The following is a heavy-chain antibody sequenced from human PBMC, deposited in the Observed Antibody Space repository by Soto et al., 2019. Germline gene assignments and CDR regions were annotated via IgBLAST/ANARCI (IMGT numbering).Heavy chain of an antibody. Sequence: GESLKISCKGSGYSFTIYCISWVRQMPGKGLEWMGRIDPSDSYTNYSPSFQGHVTISADKSISTAYLQWSSLKASDTAMYYCARQDPGYSYGRLHYYGMDVWGQGTTVTVSS. CDR1: GYSFTIYC. J-gene: IGHJ6*02. V-gene: IGHV5-10-1*01. D-gene: IGHD5-18*01. CDR2: IDPSDSYT. CDR3: ARQDPGYSYGRLHYYGMDV.